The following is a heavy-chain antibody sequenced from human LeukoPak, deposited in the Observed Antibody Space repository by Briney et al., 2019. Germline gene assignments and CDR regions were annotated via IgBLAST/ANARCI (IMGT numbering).Heavy chain of an antibody. CDR3: AREGVAAAGTSFGWFDP. CDR1: GGSISSGGYY. V-gene: IGHV4-31*03. D-gene: IGHD6-13*01. Sequence: SETLSLTCTVSGGSISSGGYYWSWVRQHPGKGLEWIGYIYYSGSTYYNPSLKSRVTISVDTSKNQFSLKLSSVTAADTAVYYCAREGVAAAGTSFGWFDPWGQGTLVTVSS. J-gene: IGHJ5*02. CDR2: IYYSGST.